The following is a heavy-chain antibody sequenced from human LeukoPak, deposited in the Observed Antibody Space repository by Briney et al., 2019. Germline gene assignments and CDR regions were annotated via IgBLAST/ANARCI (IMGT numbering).Heavy chain of an antibody. V-gene: IGHV3-11*01. CDR2: ISSSGSTI. Sequence: GGSLRLSCAASGFTFSDYYMHWIRQAPGKGLEWLSYISSSGSTIYYADSVKGRFTTSRDNAKNSLYLQMNSLRADDTAIYYCARAAYGDYYFDYWGQGTLVTVSS. J-gene: IGHJ4*02. CDR3: ARAAYGDYYFDY. D-gene: IGHD4-17*01. CDR1: GFTFSDYY.